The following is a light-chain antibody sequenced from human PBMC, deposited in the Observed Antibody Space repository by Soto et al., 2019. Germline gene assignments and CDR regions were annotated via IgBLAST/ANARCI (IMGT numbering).Light chain of an antibody. Sequence: IQMTQSPSTLSASVGDRVTITCRASQSISSWLAWYQQKPGKAPKLLIYDASSLESGVPSRLRGSGCGGGLGLTTISLQPDDFATYYCQQYDSYSWTVGQGTKVHIK. CDR3: QQYDSYSWT. V-gene: IGKV1-5*01. CDR2: DAS. J-gene: IGKJ1*01. CDR1: QSISSW.